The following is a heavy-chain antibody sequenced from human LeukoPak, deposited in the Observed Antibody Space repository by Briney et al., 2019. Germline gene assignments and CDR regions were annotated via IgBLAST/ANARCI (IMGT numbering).Heavy chain of an antibody. CDR1: GGSISSYY. J-gene: IGHJ4*02. CDR3: VREETYYDILTGYFPFPYFDY. CDR2: IYTSGST. V-gene: IGHV4-4*07. D-gene: IGHD3-9*01. Sequence: PSETLSLTCTVSGGSISSYYWSWIRQPAGKGLEWIGRIYTSGSTNYNPSLKSRVTMSVDTSKNQFSLKLSSVTAADTAVYYCVREETYYDILTGYFPFPYFDYWGQGTLVTVSS.